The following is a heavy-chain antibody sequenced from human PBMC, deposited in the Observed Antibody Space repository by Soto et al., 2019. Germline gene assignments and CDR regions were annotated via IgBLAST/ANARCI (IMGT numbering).Heavy chain of an antibody. CDR3: AKRRVVPTARYYYYGMDV. Sequence: KTXGTLSLTCTVSGGSISSVGYYGGWIRQPPGKGLEWIGNIYYSGTTDYNPSLTSRVTISVDTSKNRFSLMLSSVTAADTAVYYCAKRRVVPTARYYYYGMDVWGQGTTVTVSS. CDR2: IYYSGTT. D-gene: IGHD2-2*01. CDR1: GGSISSVGYY. J-gene: IGHJ6*02. V-gene: IGHV4-39*01.